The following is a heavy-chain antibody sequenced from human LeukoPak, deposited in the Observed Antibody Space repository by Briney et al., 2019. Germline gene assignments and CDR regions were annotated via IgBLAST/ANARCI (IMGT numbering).Heavy chain of an antibody. CDR3: ARARTMVRGANGMWFDY. CDR1: GGSISSYY. D-gene: IGHD3-10*01. CDR2: IYTSGST. Sequence: SETLSLTCTVSGGSISSYYWSWIRQPAGKGLEWIGRIYTSGSTNYNPSLKSRVTISVDTSKNQFSLKLSSVTAADTAVYYCARARTMVRGANGMWFDYWGQGTLVTVSS. V-gene: IGHV4-4*07. J-gene: IGHJ4*02.